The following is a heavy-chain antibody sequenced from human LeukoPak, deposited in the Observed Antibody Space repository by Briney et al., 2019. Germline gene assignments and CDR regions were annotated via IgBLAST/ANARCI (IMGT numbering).Heavy chain of an antibody. J-gene: IGHJ4*02. CDR3: ARDGGNLRFLEWLLDY. CDR1: GYTFTGYY. CDR2: INPNSGGT. Sequence: GASLEVSCKASGYTFTGYYMHWVRQAPGQGLEWMGWINPNSGGTNYAQKFQGRVTMTRDTSISTAYMELSRLRSDDTAVYYCARDGGNLRFLEWLLDYWGQGTLVTVSS. D-gene: IGHD3-3*01. V-gene: IGHV1-2*02.